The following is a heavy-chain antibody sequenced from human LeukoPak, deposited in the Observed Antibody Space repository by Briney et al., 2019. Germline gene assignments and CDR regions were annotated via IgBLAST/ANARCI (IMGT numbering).Heavy chain of an antibody. CDR2: ISYDGSNK. J-gene: IGHJ5*02. CDR3: AKVGSWYGWFDP. V-gene: IGHV3-30*04. D-gene: IGHD6-13*01. CDR1: GFTFSSYA. Sequence: GGSLRLSCAASGFTFSSYAMHWVRQAPGKGLEWVAVISYDGSNKYYADSVKGRFTISRDNSKNTLYLQMNSLRAEDTAVYYCAKVGSWYGWFDPWGQGTLVTVSS.